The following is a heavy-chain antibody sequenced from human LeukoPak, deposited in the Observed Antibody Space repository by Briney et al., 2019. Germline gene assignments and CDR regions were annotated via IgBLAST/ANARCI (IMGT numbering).Heavy chain of an antibody. Sequence: SETLSLTCVVYGGSFSGYYWSWIRQPPGKGLEWIGESDHSGTTNYNPSLKSRVTMSVDTSKDQFSLMVSSVTAADTAVYYCATGRNGVVPSPILGVGPWYNYHYMDVWGKGTTVTVSS. CDR3: ATGRNGVVPSPILGVGPWYNYHYMDV. CDR2: SDHSGTT. CDR1: GGSFSGYY. V-gene: IGHV4-34*01. J-gene: IGHJ6*03. D-gene: IGHD2-2*02.